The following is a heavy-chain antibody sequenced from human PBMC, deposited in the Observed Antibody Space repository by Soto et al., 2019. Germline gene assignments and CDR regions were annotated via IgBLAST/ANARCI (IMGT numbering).Heavy chain of an antibody. Sequence: QVQLQQWGAGLLKPSETLSLTCAVYGGSFSGYYWSWIRQPPGKGLEWIGEINHSGSTNYNPSLKSRVTISVDTSKNQFSLKLSSVTAADTAVYYCARGLSHYDFWSGYYSLKYYFDYWGQGTLVTGSS. CDR2: INHSGST. CDR3: ARGLSHYDFWSGYYSLKYYFDY. V-gene: IGHV4-34*01. CDR1: GGSFSGYY. J-gene: IGHJ4*02. D-gene: IGHD3-3*01.